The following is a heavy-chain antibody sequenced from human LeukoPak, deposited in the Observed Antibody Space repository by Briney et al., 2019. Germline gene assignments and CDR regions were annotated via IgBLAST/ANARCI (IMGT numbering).Heavy chain of an antibody. CDR3: ARVTMVRGDSGY. V-gene: IGHV3-21*01. D-gene: IGHD3-10*01. Sequence: GGSLRLSCAASGFIFSSYSMNWVRQAPGKGLEWVSSISSSSSYIYYADSVKGRFTISRDNAKNSLYLQMNSLRAEDTAVYYCARVTMVRGDSGYWGQGTLVTVSS. CDR1: GFIFSSYS. CDR2: ISSSSSYI. J-gene: IGHJ4*02.